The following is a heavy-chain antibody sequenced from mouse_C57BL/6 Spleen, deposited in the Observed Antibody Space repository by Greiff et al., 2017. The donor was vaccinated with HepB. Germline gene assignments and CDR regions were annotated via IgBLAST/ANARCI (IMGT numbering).Heavy chain of an antibody. J-gene: IGHJ3*01. D-gene: IGHD2-2*01. Sequence: VQLQQSGAELARPGASVKMSCKASGYTFTSYTMHWVKQRPGQGLEWIGYINPSSGYTKYNQKFKDKATLTANKSSSTAYMQLSSLTSEDSAVCSCANSDGYDRAWLAYWGQGTLVTVSA. CDR1: GYTFTSYT. CDR3: ANSDGYDRAWLAY. CDR2: INPSSGYT. V-gene: IGHV1-4*01.